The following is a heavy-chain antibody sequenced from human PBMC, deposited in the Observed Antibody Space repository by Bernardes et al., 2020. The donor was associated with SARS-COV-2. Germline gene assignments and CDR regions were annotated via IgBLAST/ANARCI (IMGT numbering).Heavy chain of an antibody. CDR1: GFSLTSRGMC. CDR3: ARMGLTYSRALYGNNWFDP. D-gene: IGHD6-13*01. Sequence: SGPTLVKPTQTLTLTCTFSGFSLTSRGMCVSWIRQPPGKALEWLALIGWDDKNYYSTSLKTRLTISKDTSRNQVVLTMTNMDPVDTATYYCARMGLTYSRALYGNNWFDPWGQGTLVTVSS. V-gene: IGHV2-70*01. CDR2: IGWDDKN. J-gene: IGHJ5*02.